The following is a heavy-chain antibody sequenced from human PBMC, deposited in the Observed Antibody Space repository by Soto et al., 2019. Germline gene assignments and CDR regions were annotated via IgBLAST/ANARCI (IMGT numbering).Heavy chain of an antibody. D-gene: IGHD3-10*01. J-gene: IGHJ4*02. V-gene: IGHV3-43*01. CDR2: ISWDGGST. CDR3: AKDYGSGSYYPTYFDY. CDR1: GFTFDDYT. Sequence: GGSLRLPCAASGFTFDDYTMHWVRQAPGKGLEWVSLISWDGGSTYYADSVKGRFTISRDNSKNSLYLQMNSLRTEDTALYYCAKDYGSGSYYPTYFDYWGQGTLVTVSS.